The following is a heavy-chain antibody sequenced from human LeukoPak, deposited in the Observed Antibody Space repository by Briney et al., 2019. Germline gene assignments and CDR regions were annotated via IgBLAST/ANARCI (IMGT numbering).Heavy chain of an antibody. CDR3: ASSLRGYSYGSGFDY. Sequence: PGGSLRLSCAASGFTFSSYGMHWVRQAPGKGLEWVAVIWYDGSNKYYADSVKGRFTISRDNSKNTLYLQMNSLRAEDTAVYYCASSLRGYSYGSGFDYWGQGTLVTVSS. CDR1: GFTFSSYG. J-gene: IGHJ4*02. D-gene: IGHD5-18*01. CDR2: IWYDGSNK. V-gene: IGHV3-33*01.